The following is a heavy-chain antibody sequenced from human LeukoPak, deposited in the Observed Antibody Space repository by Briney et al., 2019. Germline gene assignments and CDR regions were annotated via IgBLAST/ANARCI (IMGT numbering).Heavy chain of an antibody. CDR1: GFTFSSYA. V-gene: IGHV3-23*01. D-gene: IGHD6-13*01. CDR2: ISGSGGST. CDR3: AKALISSWYEFDY. J-gene: IGHJ4*02. Sequence: TGGSLRLSCAASGFTFSSYAMSWVRQAPGKGLEWVSAISGSGGSTYYADSVKGRFTISRDNSKNTLYLQMNCLRAEDTAVYYCAKALISSWYEFDYWGQGTLVTVSS.